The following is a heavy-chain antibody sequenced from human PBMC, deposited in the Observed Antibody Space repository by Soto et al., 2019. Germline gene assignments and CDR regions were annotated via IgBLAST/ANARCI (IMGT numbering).Heavy chain of an antibody. J-gene: IGHJ4*02. CDR2: ISYGGST. CDR3: ARSDYGDQKPPFPDY. D-gene: IGHD4-17*01. Sequence: QVQLQESGPGLVKPSQTLSLTCTVSGGSISSGDYYWGWIRQPPGKRLEWMGYISYGGSTYHNPSLKSRVTISVDTSKNQFSLKLSSVTAADTAVYYCARSDYGDQKPPFPDYWGQGTLVTVSS. V-gene: IGHV4-30-4*01. CDR1: GGSISSGDYY.